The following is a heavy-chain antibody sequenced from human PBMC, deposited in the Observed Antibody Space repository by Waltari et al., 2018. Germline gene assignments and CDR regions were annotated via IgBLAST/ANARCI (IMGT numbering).Heavy chain of an antibody. J-gene: IGHJ6*03. D-gene: IGHD2-21*02. CDR1: GFQFGDYS. V-gene: IGHV3-30*02. CDR2: IRYDSSMV. CDR3: AKGGIVGTVGPYYVDL. Sequence: QGQLVESGGGVLQPGGSLTLSWEASGFQFGDYSLPWVRQAPGKGLEWLAYIRYDSSMVYYEDNIAGRVTVSRNDAQRTLQMRLTSLRVSDSAVYFCAKGGIVGTVGPYYVDLWGRGTSVFVS.